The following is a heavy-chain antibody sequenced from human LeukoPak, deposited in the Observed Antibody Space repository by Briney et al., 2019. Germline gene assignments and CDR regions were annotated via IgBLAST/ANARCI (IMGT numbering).Heavy chain of an antibody. CDR3: ARRAHCSSTVCGYANLDY. D-gene: IGHD2-2*01. CDR2: ISGDDHDK. V-gene: IGHV3-11*01. CDR1: GFTFSDYD. J-gene: IGHJ4*02. Sequence: GGSLRLSCDASGFTFSDYDMSWIRQAPGKGLEWLSDISGDDHDKYYADTVKGRFTISRDNAKNSVFLEVKSLRADDTAVYFCARRAHCSSTVCGYANLDYWGQGTLVTVSS.